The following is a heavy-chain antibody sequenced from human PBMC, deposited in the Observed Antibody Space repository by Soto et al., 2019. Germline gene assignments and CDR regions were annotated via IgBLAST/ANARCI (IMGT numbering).Heavy chain of an antibody. Sequence: QVQLMQSGAEVKKPGASVKVSCKTSVYMFISWVRQAPGQGPEWMGWLSAYSGKTQYSQNFQDRFTMNTDTSTNTAYMELRSLRSEDTAIYYCAVDSSGSTADYYYYYGLDVWGQGTTVTVSS. CDR1: VYMF. D-gene: IGHD3-22*01. CDR3: AVDSSGSTADYYYYYGLDV. V-gene: IGHV1-18*01. J-gene: IGHJ6*02. CDR2: LSAYSGKT.